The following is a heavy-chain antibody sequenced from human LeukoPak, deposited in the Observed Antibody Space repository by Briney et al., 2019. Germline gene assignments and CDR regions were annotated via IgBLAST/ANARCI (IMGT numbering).Heavy chain of an antibody. Sequence: SETLSLTCTVSGGSISSYYWSWIRQPPGKGLEWIGEINHSGSTNYNPSLKSRVTISVDTSKNQFSLKLSSVTAADTAVYYCARGHGIMITFGGVIVNNWFDPWGQGTLVTVSS. CDR1: GGSISSYY. J-gene: IGHJ5*02. CDR3: ARGHGIMITFGGVIVNNWFDP. CDR2: INHSGST. V-gene: IGHV4-34*01. D-gene: IGHD3-16*02.